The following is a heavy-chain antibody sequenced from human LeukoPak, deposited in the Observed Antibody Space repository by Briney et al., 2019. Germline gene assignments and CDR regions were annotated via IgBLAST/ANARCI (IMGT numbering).Heavy chain of an antibody. CDR1: GFTFSGYA. D-gene: IGHD1-1*01. CDR2: ISNSGDST. V-gene: IGHV3-23*01. CDR3: ANNWNLDY. Sequence: PGGSLRLSCAASGFTFSGYAMGWVRQAPGKGLEYVSAISNSGDSTYYADSVKGRFTISRDNSKSTLYLQMNSLRAEDTAVYYCANNWNLDYWGQGTLVTVSS. J-gene: IGHJ4*02.